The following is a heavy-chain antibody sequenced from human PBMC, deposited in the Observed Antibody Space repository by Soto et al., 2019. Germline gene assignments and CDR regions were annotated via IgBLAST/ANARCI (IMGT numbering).Heavy chain of an antibody. J-gene: IGHJ4*01. V-gene: IGHV1-2*02. CDR3: ARPRSWGIEYFDY. CDR1: GYTFAGYD. Sequence: ASVKGSWRWAGYTFAGYDMHWVRQAPGQGLEWMGWINPNSGGTNYAQKFQGRVTMTRDPSISTAYMELSRLRSDDTAVYYCARPRSWGIEYFDYWG. D-gene: IGHD6-13*01. CDR2: INPNSGGT.